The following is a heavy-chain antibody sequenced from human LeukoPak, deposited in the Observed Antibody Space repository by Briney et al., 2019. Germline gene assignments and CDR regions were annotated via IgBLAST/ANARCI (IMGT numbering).Heavy chain of an antibody. Sequence: ASVKVSCKASGYTFTGYYMHWVRQAPGQGVEWMGWINPNSGGTNYAPKFQGRVTMTRDTSISTAYMEVSRLTSDETAKYYCARESGRDGFPTCDYWGEGSLVSVCS. V-gene: IGHV1-2*02. CDR2: INPNSGGT. CDR3: ARESGRDGFPTCDY. D-gene: IGHD5-24*01. J-gene: IGHJ4*02. CDR1: GYTFTGYY.